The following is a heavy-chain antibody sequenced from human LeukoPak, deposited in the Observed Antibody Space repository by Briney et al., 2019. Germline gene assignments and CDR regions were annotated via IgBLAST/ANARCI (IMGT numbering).Heavy chain of an antibody. Sequence: ASVKVSCEASGYTFTGYYMHWVRQAPGQGLEWMGWINPNSGGTNYAQKFQGRVTMTRDTSISTAYMELSRLRSDDTAVYYCARDVNRVLTGFDYWGQGTLVTVSS. CDR1: GYTFTGYY. CDR3: ARDVNRVLTGFDY. J-gene: IGHJ4*02. D-gene: IGHD1-20*01. V-gene: IGHV1-2*02. CDR2: INPNSGGT.